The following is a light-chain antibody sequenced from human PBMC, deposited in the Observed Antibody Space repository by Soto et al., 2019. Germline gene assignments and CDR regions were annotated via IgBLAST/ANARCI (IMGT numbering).Light chain of an antibody. Sequence: DIQLTQSPSFLSASVGDTVTITCRASQGMSTYLAWYQQKPGKVPKLLIRSASTLQSGVPPRFSGGGSGTEFTLTIIFLQPEDSSIYYCKQLKGYQLTFGGGTNVEIK. CDR2: SAS. CDR1: QGMSTY. V-gene: IGKV1-9*01. J-gene: IGKJ4*01. CDR3: KQLKGYQLT.